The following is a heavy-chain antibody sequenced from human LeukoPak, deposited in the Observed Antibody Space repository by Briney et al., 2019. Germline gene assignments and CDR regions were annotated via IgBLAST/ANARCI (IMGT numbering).Heavy chain of an antibody. CDR3: ARGAHKRDDYGGFFDY. CDR2: IRNDGSNK. CDR1: GFTFSNYG. J-gene: IGHJ4*02. Sequence: GGSLRLSCAASGFTFSNYGIHWVRQAPGKGLEWVAFIRNDGSNKYYTASVRGRFTISRDNSKNTLYLHMNSLRAEDTAVYYCARGAHKRDDYGGFFDYWDQGTRVTVSS. D-gene: IGHD4-23*01. V-gene: IGHV3-30*02.